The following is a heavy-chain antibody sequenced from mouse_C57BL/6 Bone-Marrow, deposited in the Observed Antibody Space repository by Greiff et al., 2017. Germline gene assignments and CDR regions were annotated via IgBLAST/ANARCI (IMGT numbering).Heavy chain of an antibody. CDR1: GYTFTSYG. V-gene: IGHV1-81*01. J-gene: IGHJ2*01. CDR2: IYPRSGNT. Sequence: QVQLKESGAELARPGASVKLSCKASGYTFTSYGISWVKQRTGQGLEWIGEIYPRSGNTYSNEKFKGKATLTADKSSSTAYMELRSLTSEDSAVYFCARGGLLWLRRGLDYWGQGTTLTVSS. D-gene: IGHD2-2*01. CDR3: ARGGLLWLRRGLDY.